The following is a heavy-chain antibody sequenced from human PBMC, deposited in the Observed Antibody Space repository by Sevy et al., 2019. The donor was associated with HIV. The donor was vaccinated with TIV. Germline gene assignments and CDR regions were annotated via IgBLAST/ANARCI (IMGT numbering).Heavy chain of an antibody. V-gene: IGHV3-30-3*01. CDR1: GFIFSNYA. Sequence: GGSLRLSCAASGFIFSNYAMTWVRQAPGRGLEWVAIISADGGVKYYAYSVKGRFTISRDKSDNTLSLQMNSLRTEESALYYCARENYYDSTSLGSFDVWGQGTMVTVSS. D-gene: IGHD3-22*01. CDR3: ARENYYDSTSLGSFDV. CDR2: ISADGGVK. J-gene: IGHJ3*01.